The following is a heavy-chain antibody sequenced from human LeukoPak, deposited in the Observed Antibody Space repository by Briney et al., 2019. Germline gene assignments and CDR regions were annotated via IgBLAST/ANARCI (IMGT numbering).Heavy chain of an antibody. CDR1: GGTFSSYA. V-gene: IGHV1-69*06. CDR3: ARRYVYYYYYMDV. Sequence: GASVKVSCKASGGTFSSYAISWVRQAPGQGLEWMGGIIPIFGTANYAQKFQGRVTITADKSTSTAYMELSSLRSEDTAVYYCARRYVYYYYYMDVWGKGTTVTISS. D-gene: IGHD3-16*01. CDR2: IIPIFGTA. J-gene: IGHJ6*03.